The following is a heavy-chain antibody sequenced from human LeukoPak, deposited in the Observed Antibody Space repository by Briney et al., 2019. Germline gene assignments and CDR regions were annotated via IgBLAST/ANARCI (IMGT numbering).Heavy chain of an antibody. D-gene: IGHD3-10*01. CDR2: ISSSSSYI. Sequence: GGSLRLSCAASGFTFSNYSMNWVRQAPGKGLEWVSSISSSSSYIYYADSVKGRFTISRDNAKNSLYLQMNSLRAEDTAVYYCARNDYYGSGSYLYYFDYWGQGTLVTVSS. J-gene: IGHJ4*02. V-gene: IGHV3-21*01. CDR3: ARNDYYGSGSYLYYFDY. CDR1: GFTFSNYS.